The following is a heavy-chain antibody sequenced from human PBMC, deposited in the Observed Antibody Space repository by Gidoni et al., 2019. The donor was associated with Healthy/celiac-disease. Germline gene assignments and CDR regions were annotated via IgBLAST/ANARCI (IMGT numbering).Heavy chain of an antibody. J-gene: IGHJ6*02. CDR3: ARHRGYSYGYYYYGMDV. Sequence: DVQLVQSGAQLTQPRESLKISCKGSGYSFTSYWIGWGRQRPGKGLEWMGIIYPGDSDTRYSPSFQGQVTISADKSISTAYLQWSSLKASDTARYYCARHRGYSYGYYYYGMDVWGQGTTVTVSS. CDR2: IYPGDSDT. V-gene: IGHV5-51*01. CDR1: GYSFTSYW. D-gene: IGHD5-18*01.